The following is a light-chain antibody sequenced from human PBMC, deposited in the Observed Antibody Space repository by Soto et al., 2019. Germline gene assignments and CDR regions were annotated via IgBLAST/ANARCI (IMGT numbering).Light chain of an antibody. J-gene: IGKJ5*01. CDR2: GAS. CDR3: QQYGNSPSIT. V-gene: IGKV3-20*01. CDR1: QSVSSSY. Sequence: EIVLTQSPGALSLSPGERVTLSCRASQSVSSSYLAWYQQKPGQAPRLLIYGASSRATGIPVRFSGSESGTDFTLTISRLEPEDFAVYYCQQYGNSPSITFGQGTRWRL.